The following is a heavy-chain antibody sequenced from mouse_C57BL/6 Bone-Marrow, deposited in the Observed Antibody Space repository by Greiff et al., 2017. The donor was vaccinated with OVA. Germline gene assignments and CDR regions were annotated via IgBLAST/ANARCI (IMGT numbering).Heavy chain of an antibody. V-gene: IGHV2-2*01. D-gene: IGHD2-12*01. J-gene: IGHJ1*03. Sequence: VQLQESGPGLVQPSQCLSITCPVSGFSLPRSGVPWFRPSPGQGLAWLGVIWSGGSTDYNAAFISRLSISKDNSKSQVFFKMNSLQADDTAIYYCARRNDDVGYWYFDVWGTGTTVTVSS. CDR1: GFSLPRSG. CDR3: ARRNDDVGYWYFDV. CDR2: IWSGGST.